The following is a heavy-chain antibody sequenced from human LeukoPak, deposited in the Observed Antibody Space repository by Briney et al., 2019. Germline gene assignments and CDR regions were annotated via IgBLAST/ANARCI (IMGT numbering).Heavy chain of an antibody. V-gene: IGHV1-46*01. J-gene: IGHJ6*02. CDR3: ARETMIVVVYSMDV. D-gene: IGHD3-22*01. CDR1: GYTFTDYY. CDR2: INPSGGST. Sequence: VASVRDSCRASGYTFTDYYVHWVRQAPGQGPEWMGIINPSGGSTSYAQKFQGRVTMTRDTSTSTVYIELSSLRSEDTAVYYCARETMIVVVYSMDVWGQGATVTDS.